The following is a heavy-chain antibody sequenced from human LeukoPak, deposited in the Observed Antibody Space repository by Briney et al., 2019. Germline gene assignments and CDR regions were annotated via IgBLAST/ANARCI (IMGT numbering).Heavy chain of an antibody. CDR2: IYPGDSDT. V-gene: IGHV5-51*01. CDR1: GYSFTSYW. Sequence: GESLKISGKGSGYSFTSYWIGWVRQMPGKGLEWMGIIYPGDSDTRYSPSFQGQVTISADKSISTAYLQWSSLKASDTAMYYCARQEGLRYFDGWFDPWGQGTLVTVSS. D-gene: IGHD3-9*01. J-gene: IGHJ5*02. CDR3: ARQEGLRYFDGWFDP.